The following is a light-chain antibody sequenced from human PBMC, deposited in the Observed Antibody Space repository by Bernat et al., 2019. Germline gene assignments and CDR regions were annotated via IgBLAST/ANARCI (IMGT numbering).Light chain of an antibody. J-gene: IGLJ3*02. Sequence: QSVVTQPPSASGTPGQRVTISCSGSSSNFGSNYVYWYQQVPGTAPKLLIYSNNQRPSGVPDRFSGSKSGTSASLAISGLRSEDEADYYCAAWDDSLTGRVFGGGTKLTVL. CDR3: AAWDDSLTGRV. CDR2: SNN. CDR1: SSNFGSNY. V-gene: IGLV1-47*02.